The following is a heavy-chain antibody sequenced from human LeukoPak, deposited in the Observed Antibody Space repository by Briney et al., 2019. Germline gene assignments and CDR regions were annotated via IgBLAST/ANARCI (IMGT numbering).Heavy chain of an antibody. CDR3: AKDLPVAYFDY. V-gene: IGHV3-30*02. CDR1: GFTFSSYG. CDR2: IRNDGSTK. D-gene: IGHD2-2*01. Sequence: GGSLGLSCAASGFTFSSYGMHWVRQAPGKGPEWVAFIRNDGSTKFYADSVKGRFTISRDNSENTLYLQMNSLRAEDTAVYYCAKDLPVAYFDYWGQGTLVTVSS. J-gene: IGHJ4*02.